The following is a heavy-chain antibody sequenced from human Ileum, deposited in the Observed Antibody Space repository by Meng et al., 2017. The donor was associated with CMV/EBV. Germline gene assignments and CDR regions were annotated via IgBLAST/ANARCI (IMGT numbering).Heavy chain of an antibody. V-gene: IGHV3-66*02. CDR3: ARDLWGYNFGDY. D-gene: IGHD5-18*01. CDR1: GFNVSSDF. Sequence: GGSLRLSCAASGFNVSSDFMSWVRQAPGMELEWLSVIYSAGNTYYADSVKGRFTISRDNSKNTLYLQMNSLRPEDTAVYYCARDLWGYNFGDYWGQGTLVTVSS. CDR2: IYSAGNT. J-gene: IGHJ4*02.